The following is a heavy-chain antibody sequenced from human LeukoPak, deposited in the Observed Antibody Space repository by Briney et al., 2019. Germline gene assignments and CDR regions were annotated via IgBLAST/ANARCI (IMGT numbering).Heavy chain of an antibody. V-gene: IGHV1-69*05. Sequence: SVKVSCKASGGTFSSYAISWVRQAPGQELEWMGRIIPIFGTANYAQKFQGRVTITMDECTSTAYMELSSLRSEDTAVYYCARDQIAVAGNFDYWGQGTLVTVSS. CDR2: IIPIFGTA. CDR3: ARDQIAVAGNFDY. CDR1: GGTFSSYA. J-gene: IGHJ4*02. D-gene: IGHD6-19*01.